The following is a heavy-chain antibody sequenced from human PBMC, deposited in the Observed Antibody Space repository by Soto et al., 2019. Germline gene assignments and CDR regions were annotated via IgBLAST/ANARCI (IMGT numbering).Heavy chain of an antibody. CDR3: ASWAYGWELASPFDY. V-gene: IGHV1-69*06. D-gene: IGHD1-26*01. CDR1: GGTFSSYA. CDR2: IIPIFGTA. Sequence: QVQLVQSGAEVQKPGSSVKVSCKASGGTFSSYAISWVRQAPGQGLEWMGGIIPIFGTANYAQKFQGRVTITADKSTSTAYMELSSLRSEDTAVYYCASWAYGWELASPFDYWGQGTLVTVSS. J-gene: IGHJ4*02.